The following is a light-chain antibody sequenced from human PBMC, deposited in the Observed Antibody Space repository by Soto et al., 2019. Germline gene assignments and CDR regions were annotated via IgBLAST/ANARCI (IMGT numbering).Light chain of an antibody. Sequence: EIVLTQSPGTLSLSPGERATLACRASQSVSSSYLAWYQQKPGQAPRLLIYVASSRATGIPDRFSGSGSGTDFALTMGRLEPEDIAVYYCQQYGSSRWTFGRGTKVDNK. CDR3: QQYGSSRWT. CDR2: VAS. J-gene: IGKJ1*01. CDR1: QSVSSSY. V-gene: IGKV3-20*01.